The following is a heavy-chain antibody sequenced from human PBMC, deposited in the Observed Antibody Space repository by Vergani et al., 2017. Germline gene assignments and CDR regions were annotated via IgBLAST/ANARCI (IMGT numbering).Heavy chain of an antibody. D-gene: IGHD3-3*01. CDR1: GYSISSGGYY. CDR2: IYYSGST. CDR3: ARVRKRITIFGDSFDY. Sequence: QVQLQESGPGLVKPSETLSLTCAVSGYSISSGGYYWSWIRQHPGKGLEWIGYIYYSGSTYYNPSLKSRVTISVDTSKNQFSLKLSSVTAADTAVYYCARVRKRITIFGDSFDYWGQGTLVTVSS. V-gene: IGHV4-31*11. J-gene: IGHJ4*02.